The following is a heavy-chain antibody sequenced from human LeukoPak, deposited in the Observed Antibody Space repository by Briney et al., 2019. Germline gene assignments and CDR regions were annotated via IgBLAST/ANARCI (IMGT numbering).Heavy chain of an antibody. J-gene: IGHJ3*02. CDR3: ARPKWLRSSSYAFDI. Sequence: ASVKVSCKASGYTFTGYYMHWVRQAPGQGLEWMGWINPNSGGTNYAQKFQGRVTMTRDTSISTAYMELSRLRSDDTAVYYCARPKWLRSSSYAFDIWGQGTMVTVSS. CDR2: INPNSGGT. CDR1: GYTFTGYY. V-gene: IGHV1-2*02. D-gene: IGHD5-12*01.